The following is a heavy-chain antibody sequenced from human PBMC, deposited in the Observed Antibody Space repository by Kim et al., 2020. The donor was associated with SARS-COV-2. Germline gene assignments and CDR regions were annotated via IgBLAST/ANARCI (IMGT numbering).Heavy chain of an antibody. J-gene: IGHJ6*02. CDR3: ARDFRNFGMDV. CDR2: ISNTGSST. CDR1: KFTLGDYY. Sequence: GGSLRLSCAASKFTLGDYYMSWIRQAPGKGLEWVSYISNTGSSTYYADSVKGRFTISRDNAKNSLYLQMNSLRAEDTAIYHCARDFRNFGMDVWGQGTTVTVSS. V-gene: IGHV3-11*01.